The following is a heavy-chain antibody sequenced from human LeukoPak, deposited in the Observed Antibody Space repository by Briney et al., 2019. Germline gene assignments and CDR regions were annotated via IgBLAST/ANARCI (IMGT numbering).Heavy chain of an antibody. CDR3: ARGMLSMNWFDP. J-gene: IGHJ5*02. V-gene: IGHV3-33*01. CDR1: GFTFSNYG. D-gene: IGHD2-8*01. CDR2: IWFDGSEK. Sequence: GGSLRLSCAASGFTFSNYGMHWVRQAPGKGLQWVAVIWFDGSEKYYADAVKGRFTISRDNFKNTLNLQMNSLGAEDTAVYYCARGMLSMNWFDPWGQGTLVTVSS.